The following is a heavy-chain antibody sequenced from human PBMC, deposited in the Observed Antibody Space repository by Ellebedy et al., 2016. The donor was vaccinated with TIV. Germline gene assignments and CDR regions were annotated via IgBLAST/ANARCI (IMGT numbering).Heavy chain of an antibody. J-gene: IGHJ4*02. CDR1: GYAFTSYD. Sequence: AASVKVSCKASGYAFTSYDINWVRQAPGQGLEWMGWINPNSGNTGYAQKFQGRVTMTWNTSINTAYMELSSLIFDDTAVYFCARVVRLRWRSYYFDYWGQGTLVAVSS. CDR3: ARVVRLRWRSYYFDY. CDR2: INPNSGNT. D-gene: IGHD2-15*01. V-gene: IGHV1-8*01.